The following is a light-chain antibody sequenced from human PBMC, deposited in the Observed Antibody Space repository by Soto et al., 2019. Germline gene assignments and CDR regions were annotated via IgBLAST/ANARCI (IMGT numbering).Light chain of an antibody. Sequence: QLVLTQPPSASASLGASVTLTCTLSSGYSNYKVDWYQQRPGKGPRFVMRVGTGGIVGSKGDGIPDRFSVLGSGLNRYLTIKNIQEEDESDYHCGADHGSGNNFLVVFGGGTKLTVL. J-gene: IGLJ2*01. CDR1: SGYSNYK. CDR2: VGTGGIVG. CDR3: GADHGSGNNFLVV. V-gene: IGLV9-49*01.